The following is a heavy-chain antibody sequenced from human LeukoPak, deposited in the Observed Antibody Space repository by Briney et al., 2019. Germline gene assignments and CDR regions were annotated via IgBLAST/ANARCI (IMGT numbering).Heavy chain of an antibody. CDR2: ISSSSSYI. J-gene: IGHJ4*02. Sequence: GGSLRLSCAASGFTFSSYSMNWVRQAPGKGLEWVSSISSSSSYIYYADSVKGRFTISRDNAKNSPYLQMNSLRAEDTAVYYCARVPFSNPDYWGQGTLVTVSS. D-gene: IGHD1-14*01. V-gene: IGHV3-21*01. CDR3: ARVPFSNPDY. CDR1: GFTFSSYS.